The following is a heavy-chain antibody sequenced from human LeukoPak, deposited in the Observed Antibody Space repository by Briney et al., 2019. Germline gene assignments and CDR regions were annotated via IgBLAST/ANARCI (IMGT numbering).Heavy chain of an antibody. CDR3: ARVSYYYGSGSYRPTAVYYFDY. D-gene: IGHD3-10*01. V-gene: IGHV3-23*01. Sequence: GGSLRLSCAASGFNFSSSAMSWVRQPPGKGLEWVSNISGSGSGGSTYYADSVKGRFTISRDNAKNTLYLQMNSLRAEDTAVYYCARVSYYYGSGSYRPTAVYYFDYWGQGTLATVSS. CDR2: ISGSGSGGST. J-gene: IGHJ4*02. CDR1: GFNFSSSA.